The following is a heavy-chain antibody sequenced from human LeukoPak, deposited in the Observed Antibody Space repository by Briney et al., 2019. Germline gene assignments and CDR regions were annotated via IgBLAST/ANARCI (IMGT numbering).Heavy chain of an antibody. D-gene: IGHD3-3*01. CDR3: ARFLGTPSKQKAYYFDY. CDR1: GFTFSSYS. V-gene: IGHV4-31*02. Sequence: LRLSCAASGFTFSSYSMNWIRQHPGKGLEWIGYIYYSGSTYYNPSLKSRVTISVDTSKNQFSLKLSSVTAADTAVYYCARFLGTPSKQKAYYFDYWGQGTLVTVSS. CDR2: IYYSGST. J-gene: IGHJ4*02.